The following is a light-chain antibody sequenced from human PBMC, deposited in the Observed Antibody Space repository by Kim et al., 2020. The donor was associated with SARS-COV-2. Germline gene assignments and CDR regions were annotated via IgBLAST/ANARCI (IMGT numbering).Light chain of an antibody. CDR2: GAS. V-gene: IGKV1-17*01. CDR1: QDIRTD. J-gene: IGKJ5*01. Sequence: ESVGDRVTIICRASQDIRTDLGWYQQNPGRAPTRLIYGASSCKSVVPSRFSGSGSGTKFTLPISSLQPEDFATYSFIQDNTYPLTFGQGTRLEIK. CDR3: IQDNTYPLT.